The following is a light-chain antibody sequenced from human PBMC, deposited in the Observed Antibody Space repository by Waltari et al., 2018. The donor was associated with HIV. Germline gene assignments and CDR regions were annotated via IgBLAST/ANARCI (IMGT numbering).Light chain of an antibody. CDR1: SPNIGSNR. J-gene: IGLJ2*01. Sequence: QSVLTQPPSVSAAPGQKVTISCSGSSPNIGSNRVFWYQQLPGTAPKLLIYDKTKRPTGIPYRFAGSKSGTLATLGITGLQTGDEADYYCGTWDSSLSAVLFGGGTKLTVL. CDR3: GTWDSSLSAVL. V-gene: IGLV1-51*01. CDR2: DKT.